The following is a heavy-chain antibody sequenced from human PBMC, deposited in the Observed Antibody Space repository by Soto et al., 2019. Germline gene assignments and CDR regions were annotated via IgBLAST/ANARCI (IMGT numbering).Heavy chain of an antibody. Sequence: ASVKVSCKASGYTFTSYGISWVRQAPGQGLEWMGWISAYNGNTNYAQKLQGRVTMTTDTSTSTAYMELRSLRSDDTAVYYCARDQGAAAGPYYYYYYGMDVWGQGTTVTLSS. CDR2: ISAYNGNT. CDR1: GYTFTSYG. CDR3: ARDQGAAAGPYYYYYYGMDV. V-gene: IGHV1-18*01. D-gene: IGHD6-13*01. J-gene: IGHJ6*02.